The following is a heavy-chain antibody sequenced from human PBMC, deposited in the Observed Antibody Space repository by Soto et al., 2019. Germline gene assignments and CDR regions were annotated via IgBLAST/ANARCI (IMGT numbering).Heavy chain of an antibody. Sequence: GGSLRLSCAASGGTFNIAAIHWVRQASGKGLEWVGLIRNKAYGYATAYAPSVKGRITVSRDDSKNMAFLEMNSLKTDDTAVYYCARGGGYCSGGSCLSWFDPWGQGTLVTVSS. CDR2: IRNKAYGYAT. J-gene: IGHJ5*02. CDR3: ARGGGYCSGGSCLSWFDP. V-gene: IGHV3-73*01. D-gene: IGHD2-15*01. CDR1: GGTFNIAA.